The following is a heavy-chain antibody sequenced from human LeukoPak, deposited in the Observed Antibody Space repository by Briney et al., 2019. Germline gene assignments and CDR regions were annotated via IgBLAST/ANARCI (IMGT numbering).Heavy chain of an antibody. Sequence: GGSLRLSCAASGFTFSSYSMNWVGQAPGKGLEWVSSISSSSSYIYYADSVKGRFTISRDNAKNSLYLQMNSLRAEDTAVYYCARDRFLAAAGPLDYWGQGTLVTVSS. J-gene: IGHJ4*02. CDR2: ISSSSSYI. CDR3: ARDRFLAAAGPLDY. D-gene: IGHD6-13*01. CDR1: GFTFSSYS. V-gene: IGHV3-21*01.